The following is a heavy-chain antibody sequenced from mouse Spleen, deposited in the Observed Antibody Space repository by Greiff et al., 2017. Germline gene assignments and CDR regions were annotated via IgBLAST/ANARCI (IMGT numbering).Heavy chain of an antibody. V-gene: IGHV1-42*01. D-gene: IGHD2-4*01. CDR3: ASVYYDPEAWFAY. CDR2: INPSTGGT. CDR1: GYSFTGYY. Sequence: VQLKQSGPELVKPGASVKISCKASGYSFTGYYMNWVKQSPEKSLEWIGEINPSTGGTTYNQKFKAKATLTVDKSSSTAYMQLKSLTSEDSAVYYCASVYYDPEAWFAYWGQGTLVTVSA. J-gene: IGHJ3*01.